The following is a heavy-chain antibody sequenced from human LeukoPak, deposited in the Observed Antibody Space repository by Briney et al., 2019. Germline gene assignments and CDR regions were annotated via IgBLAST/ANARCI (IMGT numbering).Heavy chain of an antibody. D-gene: IGHD2-15*01. CDR2: ISYDGSNK. V-gene: IGHV3-30*18. CDR3: AKDATNFAYSNYYYGMDV. CDR1: GFTFSSYG. J-gene: IGHJ6*02. Sequence: HPGGSLRLSCAASGFTFSSYGMHWVRQAPGKGLEWVAVISYDGSNKYYADPVKGRFTISRDNSKNTLYLQTNSLRAEDTAVYYCAKDATNFAYSNYYYGMDVWGQGTTVTVSS.